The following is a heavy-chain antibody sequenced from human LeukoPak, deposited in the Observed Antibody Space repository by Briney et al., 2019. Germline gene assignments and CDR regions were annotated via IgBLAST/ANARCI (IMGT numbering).Heavy chain of an antibody. V-gene: IGHV1-8*01. CDR3: AKYKSGDYFDAGKRYYFDQ. CDR2: MNATSGKT. D-gene: IGHD3-9*01. J-gene: IGHJ4*02. CDR1: VYTFTSYD. Sequence: ASVKVSCKASVYTFTSYDINWVRQAPGQGLDWMGWMNATSGKTGQAQKFQGRITMTRDTSISTAYMELSSLRPEDTAVYYCAKYKSGDYFDAGKRYYFDQWGQGTPVTVSS.